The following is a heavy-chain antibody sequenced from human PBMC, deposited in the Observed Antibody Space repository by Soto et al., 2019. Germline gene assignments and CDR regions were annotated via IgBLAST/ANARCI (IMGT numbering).Heavy chain of an antibody. V-gene: IGHV3-64*04. D-gene: IGHD3-22*01. CDR3: ARDSPTQVVITMYYFDY. CDR1: GLIFCIYA. J-gene: IGHJ4*02. Sequence: PGGSPRICCSGSGLIFCIYAIHWVRQAPGKGLEYVSFISIDGSRTHYADSVKGRFTISRDNSKNTLYLQMNSLRAEDTAVYYCARDSPTQVVITMYYFDYWGQGTLVTVSS. CDR2: ISIDGSRT.